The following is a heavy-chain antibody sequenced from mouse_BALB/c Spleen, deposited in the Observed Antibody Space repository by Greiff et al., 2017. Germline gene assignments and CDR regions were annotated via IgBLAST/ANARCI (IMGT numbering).Heavy chain of an antibody. V-gene: IGHV14-3*02. CDR2: IDPANGNT. CDR3: ARSLIYYYGSSFAY. CDR1: GFNIKDTY. Sequence: EVQLQESGAELVKPGASVKLSCTASGFNIKDTYMHWVKQRPEQGLEWIGRIDPANGNTKYDPKFQGKATITADTSSNTAYLQLSSLTSEDTAVYYCARSLIYYYGSSFAYWGQGTLVTVSA. D-gene: IGHD1-1*01. J-gene: IGHJ3*01.